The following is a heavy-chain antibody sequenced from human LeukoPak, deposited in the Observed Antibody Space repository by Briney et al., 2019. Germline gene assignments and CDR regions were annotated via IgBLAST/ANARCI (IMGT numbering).Heavy chain of an antibody. CDR1: GYTFAAYG. Sequence: GASVKVSCKASGYTFAAYGITWVRQAPGQGLEWMGWISAYNGDTNYAQKLQGRVTMTTDTSTSTAYMELRSLRSDDTAMYYCARSGAATADFFDFWGQGTLVTVSS. CDR2: ISAYNGDT. D-gene: IGHD6-13*01. J-gene: IGHJ4*02. V-gene: IGHV1-18*01. CDR3: ARSGAATADFFDF.